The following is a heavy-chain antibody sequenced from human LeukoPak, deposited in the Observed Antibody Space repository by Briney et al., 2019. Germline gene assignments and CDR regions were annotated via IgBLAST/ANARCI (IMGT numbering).Heavy chain of an antibody. Sequence: GGSLRLSCAASGVTFSSYAMHWVRQAPGKGLEWVAVISYDGSNKYYADSVRGRFTISRDNSKNTLYLQMNSLRAEDTAVYYCARDHVGSMIVVADNWFDPWGQGTLVTVSS. V-gene: IGHV3-30-3*01. CDR1: GVTFSSYA. D-gene: IGHD3-22*01. CDR3: ARDHVGSMIVVADNWFDP. CDR2: ISYDGSNK. J-gene: IGHJ5*02.